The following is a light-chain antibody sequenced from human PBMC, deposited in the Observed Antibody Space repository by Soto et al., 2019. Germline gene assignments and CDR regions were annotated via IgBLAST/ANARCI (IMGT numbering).Light chain of an antibody. Sequence: EIAMTQSPATLSVSPGERATLSCRASQSISTELAWYQQIPGQPPRLLIYSASTRATGVPARFTGSGSGSDFTLTISGLQSEDFALYYCQQGYNWPLTFGHGT. V-gene: IGKV3-15*01. CDR2: SAS. CDR1: QSISTE. J-gene: IGKJ2*01. CDR3: QQGYNWPLT.